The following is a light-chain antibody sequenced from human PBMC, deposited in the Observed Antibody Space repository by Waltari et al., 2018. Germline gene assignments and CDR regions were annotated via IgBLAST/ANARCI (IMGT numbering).Light chain of an antibody. CDR3: QQRRSWPLT. V-gene: IGKV3-11*01. J-gene: IGKJ4*01. CDR2: DTS. CDR1: HSVDWY. Sequence: EIVLTQSPATLSLSPGERATLSCRASHSVDWYLAWYQQRPGQPPRLLIYDTSNRAPGIPARFSGSGSDTDVTLTISSLEPEDFAVYYCQQRRSWPLTFGGGTKVEIE.